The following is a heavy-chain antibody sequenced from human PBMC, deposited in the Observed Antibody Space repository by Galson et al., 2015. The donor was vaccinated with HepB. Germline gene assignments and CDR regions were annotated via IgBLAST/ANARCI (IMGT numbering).Heavy chain of an antibody. CDR3: AKDVFEGGAGPLDY. J-gene: IGHJ4*01. CDR1: GFTFNSYA. CDR2: IGGSSGST. D-gene: IGHD3-16*01. Sequence: SLRLSCAASGFTFNSYAMSWVRQAPGKGLEWVSGIGGSSGSTYYADSVKGRFTISRDNSKNTLSLQMNSLRAEDTAVYYCAKDVFEGGAGPLDYWGHGTLVTVSS. V-gene: IGHV3-23*01.